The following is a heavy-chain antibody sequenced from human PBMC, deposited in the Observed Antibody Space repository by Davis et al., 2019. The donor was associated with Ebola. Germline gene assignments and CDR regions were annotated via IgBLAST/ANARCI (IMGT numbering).Heavy chain of an antibody. CDR3: AREVPAATQAFFDL. J-gene: IGHJ4*02. V-gene: IGHV1-69*13. CDR1: GGTFSSYA. Sequence: SVKVSCKASGGTFSSYAFSWVRQAAGQGLEWMGGIIPIIGRTIYAQKFQGRVTIIADASTSTAYMELSSLRSEDTAVYFCAREVPAATQAFFDLWGLGTLVTVSS. D-gene: IGHD2-2*01. CDR2: IIPIIGRT.